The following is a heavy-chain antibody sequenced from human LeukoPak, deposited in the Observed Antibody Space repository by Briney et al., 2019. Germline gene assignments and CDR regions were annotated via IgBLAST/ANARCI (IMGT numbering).Heavy chain of an antibody. CDR3: ARALIDYLGRDC. CDR1: GFTFSPYW. Sequence: GGSLRLSCAASGFTFSPYWMHWVRQVPGKGLVWVSRINPDGSSTNYADSVKGRFTISRDNAKNTLYLQMNSLRAEDTAVYYCARALIDYLGRDCWGRGTLVTVSS. J-gene: IGHJ4*02. D-gene: IGHD4-11*01. CDR2: INPDGSST. V-gene: IGHV3-74*01.